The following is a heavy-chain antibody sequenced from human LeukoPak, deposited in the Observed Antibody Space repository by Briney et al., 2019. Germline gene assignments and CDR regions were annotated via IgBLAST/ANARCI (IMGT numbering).Heavy chain of an antibody. CDR3: ARDVRRKGVGGGYGMDV. CDR1: GGSISSYY. Sequence: SETLSLTCTVSGGSISSYYWSWIRQPPGKGLEWIGYIYYSGSTNYNSSLKSRVAISVDTSKNQFSLKLSSVTAADTAVYYCARDVRRKGVGGGYGMDVWGQGTTVTVSS. D-gene: IGHD2-15*01. J-gene: IGHJ6*02. CDR2: IYYSGST. V-gene: IGHV4-59*01.